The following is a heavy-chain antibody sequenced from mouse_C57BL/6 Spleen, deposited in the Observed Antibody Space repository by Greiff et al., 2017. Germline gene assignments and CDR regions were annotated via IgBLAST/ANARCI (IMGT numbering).Heavy chain of an antibody. CDR2: IDPSDSYT. V-gene: IGHV1-50*01. CDR1: GYTFTSYW. D-gene: IGHD1-1*02. Sequence: QVQLQQPGAELAKPGASVKLSCKASGYTFTSYWMPWVKQRPGQGLEWIGEIDPSDSYTNYNQKFKGKATLTVDTSSSTAYMQLSSLTSEDSAVYYCARKYYGDAMDYWGQGTSVTVSS. CDR3: ARKYYGDAMDY. J-gene: IGHJ4*01.